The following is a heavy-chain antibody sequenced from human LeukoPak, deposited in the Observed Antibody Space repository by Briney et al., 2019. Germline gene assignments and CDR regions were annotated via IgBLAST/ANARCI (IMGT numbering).Heavy chain of an antibody. CDR2: IYWDDDK. CDR1: GFSLSTSGVG. J-gene: IGHJ5*02. D-gene: IGHD1-26*01. CDR3: ARRIVGASGNWFDP. Sequence: SGPTLVKPTQTLTLTCTFSGFSLSTSGVGVGWIRQPPGKALEWLALIYWDDDKRYSPSLKSRLTITKDISKNRVVLTMTNMDPVDTATYYCARRIVGASGNWFDPWGQGTLVTVSS. V-gene: IGHV2-5*02.